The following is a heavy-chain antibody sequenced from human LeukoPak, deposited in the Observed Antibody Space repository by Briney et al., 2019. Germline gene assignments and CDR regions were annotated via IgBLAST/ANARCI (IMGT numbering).Heavy chain of an antibody. CDR1: GFTVSSNY. D-gene: IGHD3-22*01. J-gene: IGHJ4*02. CDR2: IYSGGST. V-gene: IGHV3-53*01. CDR3: AKDDYYDDPDYFDY. Sequence: PGGSLRLSCAASGFTVSSNYMSWVRQAPGKGLEWVSVIYSGGSTYYADSVKGRFTISRDNSKNTLYLQMNSLRAEDTAVYYCAKDDYYDDPDYFDYWGQGTLVTVSS.